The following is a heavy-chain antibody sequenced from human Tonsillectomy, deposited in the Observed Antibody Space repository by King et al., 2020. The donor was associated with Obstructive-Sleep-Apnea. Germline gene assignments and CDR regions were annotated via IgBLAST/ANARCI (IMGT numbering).Heavy chain of an antibody. V-gene: IGHV3-7*01. Sequence: VQLVESGGGLVQPGGSLRLSCVASGFRFSDYWMTWVRQAPGKGLEWVANINQDASQKFYVDSVKGRFTISRDNAKNSVYLQMNSLRAEDTALYYCARARWELLYWGQGTLVTVSS. CDR2: INQDASQK. CDR1: GFRFSDYW. D-gene: IGHD1-26*01. J-gene: IGHJ4*02. CDR3: ARARWELLY.